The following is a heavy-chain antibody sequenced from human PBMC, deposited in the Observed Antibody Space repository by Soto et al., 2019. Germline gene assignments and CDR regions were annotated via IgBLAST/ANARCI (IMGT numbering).Heavy chain of an antibody. CDR1: GCSFSSYA. V-gene: IGHV1-69*13. Sequence: SVKLSCKASGCSFSSYAISWVRQAPEQGLEWMGGIIPIFGTANYAQKFQGRVTITADESTSTAYMELSSLRSEDTAVYYCASYTIVLVPAAPIDDAFDIWGQGTMVTVSS. CDR3: ASYTIVLVPAAPIDDAFDI. J-gene: IGHJ3*02. D-gene: IGHD2-2*01. CDR2: IIPIFGTA.